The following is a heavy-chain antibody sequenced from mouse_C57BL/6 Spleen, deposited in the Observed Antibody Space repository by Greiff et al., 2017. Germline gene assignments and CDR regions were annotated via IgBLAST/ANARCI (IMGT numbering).Heavy chain of an antibody. D-gene: IGHD2-3*01. CDR1: GFTFSSYA. CDR2: ISDGGSYT. Sequence: EVQLVESGGGLVKPGGSLKLSCAASGFTFSSYAMSWVRQTPEKRLEWVATISDGGSYTYYPDNVKGRFTISRDNAKNNLYLQMSHLKSEDTAVYYCARGDMMVTTYAMDYWGQGTSVTVSS. V-gene: IGHV5-4*01. J-gene: IGHJ4*01. CDR3: ARGDMMVTTYAMDY.